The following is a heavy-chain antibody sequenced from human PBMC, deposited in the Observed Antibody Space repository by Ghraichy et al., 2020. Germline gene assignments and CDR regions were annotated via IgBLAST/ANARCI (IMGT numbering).Heavy chain of an antibody. CDR3: ARGLMGYYGGNSYYYGMDV. D-gene: IGHD4-23*01. CDR1: GFTFSSYS. J-gene: IGHJ6*02. CDR2: ISSSSSTI. V-gene: IGHV3-21*01. Sequence: GGSLRLSCAASGFTFSSYSMNWVRQAPGKGLEWVSSISSSSSTIYYADSVKGRFTISRDNAKNSLYLQMNSLRAEDTAVYYCARGLMGYYGGNSYYYGMDVWGQGTTVNVSS.